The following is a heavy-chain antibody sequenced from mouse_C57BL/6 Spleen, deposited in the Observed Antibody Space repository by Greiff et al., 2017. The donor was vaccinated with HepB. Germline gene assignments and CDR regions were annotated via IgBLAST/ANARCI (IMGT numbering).Heavy chain of an antibody. CDR1: GFTFSDYG. J-gene: IGHJ4*01. D-gene: IGHD1-1*02. CDR2: ISSGSSTI. V-gene: IGHV5-17*01. CDR3: ERVVYGHNYAMDY. Sequence: EVHLVESGGGLVKPGGSLKLSCAASGFTFSDYGMHWVRQAPEKGLEWVAYISSGSSTIYYADTVKGRFTISRDNAKNTLFLQMTSLRSEETAMYYRERVVYGHNYAMDYWGQGTSVTVSS.